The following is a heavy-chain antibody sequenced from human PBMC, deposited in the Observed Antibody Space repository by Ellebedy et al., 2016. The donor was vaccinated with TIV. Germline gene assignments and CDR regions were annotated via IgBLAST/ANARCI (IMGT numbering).Heavy chain of an antibody. V-gene: IGHV3-7*01. D-gene: IGHD2-21*01. CDR3: AREVGGGGAY. J-gene: IGHJ4*02. CDR1: GFTFSTYW. Sequence: GESLKISXAASGFTFSTYWVHWVRQVPGKGLEWVANIKQDGSEKYYVDSVKGRFTISRDNAKNSLYLQMNSLRAEDTAVYYCAREVGGGGAYWGQGTLVTVSS. CDR2: IKQDGSEK.